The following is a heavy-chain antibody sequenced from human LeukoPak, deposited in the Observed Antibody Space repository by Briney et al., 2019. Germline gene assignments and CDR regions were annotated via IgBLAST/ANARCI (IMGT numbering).Heavy chain of an antibody. CDR3: ARDRGYSYGILDY. V-gene: IGHV3-53*01. Sequence: PGGSLRLSCAASGFTVSSNYMSWVRQAPGKGLEWVSVIYSGGSTYYADSVKGRFTISRDNSKNTLYLQMNSLRAEDTAVYYCARDRGYSYGILDYWGQGTLVTVSP. CDR2: IYSGGST. D-gene: IGHD5-18*01. CDR1: GFTVSSNY. J-gene: IGHJ4*02.